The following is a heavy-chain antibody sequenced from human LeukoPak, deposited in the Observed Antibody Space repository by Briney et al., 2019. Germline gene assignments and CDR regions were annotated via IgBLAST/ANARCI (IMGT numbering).Heavy chain of an antibody. CDR2: TYYSGST. Sequence: SETLSLTCTVSGGSISSYYWSWIRQPPGKGLEWIGYTYYSGSTNYNPSLKSRVTISVDTSKNQFSLKLSSVTAADTAVYYCARVSGVIVATYYYYYGMDVWGQGTTVTVSS. V-gene: IGHV4-59*01. CDR1: GGSISSYY. J-gene: IGHJ6*02. D-gene: IGHD5-12*01. CDR3: ARVSGVIVATYYYYYGMDV.